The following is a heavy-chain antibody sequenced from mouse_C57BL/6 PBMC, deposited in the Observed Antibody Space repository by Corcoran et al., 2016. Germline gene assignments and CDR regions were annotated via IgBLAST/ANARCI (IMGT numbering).Heavy chain of an antibody. CDR1: GYTFTDYY. V-gene: IGHV1-26*01. Sequence: EVQLQQSGPELVKPGASVKISCKASGYTFTDYYMNWVKQSHGKSLEWIGDINPNNGGTSYNQKFKGKATLTVDKSSSTAYMELRSLTSEDSAVYYCARGEVYYGNFFDYWGQGTTLTVSS. D-gene: IGHD2-1*01. CDR2: INPNNGGT. J-gene: IGHJ2*01. CDR3: ARGEVYYGNFFDY.